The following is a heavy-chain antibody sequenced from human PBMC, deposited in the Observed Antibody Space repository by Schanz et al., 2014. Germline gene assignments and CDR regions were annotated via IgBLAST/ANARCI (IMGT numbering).Heavy chain of an antibody. J-gene: IGHJ4*02. D-gene: IGHD3-22*01. Sequence: QVQLVQSGAEVKRPGAAVRISCQASGYTLSAYSLHWVRQAPGQGLEWMGIVNPSVRGTHFAREFQGRVTVTSDTSTSTVYMELSGLRSEDTAVYYCAGAFDSSGYYFDYWGQGTLVTVSS. CDR2: VNPSVRGT. CDR1: GYTLSAYS. CDR3: AGAFDSSGYYFDY. V-gene: IGHV1-46*03.